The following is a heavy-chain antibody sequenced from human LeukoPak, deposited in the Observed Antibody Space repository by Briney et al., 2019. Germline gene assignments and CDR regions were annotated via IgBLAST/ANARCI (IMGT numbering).Heavy chain of an antibody. V-gene: IGHV4-59*01. CDR1: GGSISSYY. CDR3: ARFDDYGDYGVAP. CDR2: IYYSGST. Sequence: PSETLSLTCTVSGGSISSYYWRWIRQPPGKGLEWIGYIYYSGSTNYNPSLKSRVTISVDTSKNQFSLKLSSVTAADTAVYYCARFDDYGDYGVAPWGQGTLVTVSS. J-gene: IGHJ5*02. D-gene: IGHD4-17*01.